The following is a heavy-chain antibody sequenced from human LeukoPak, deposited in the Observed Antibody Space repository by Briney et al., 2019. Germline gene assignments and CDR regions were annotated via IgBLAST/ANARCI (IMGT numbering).Heavy chain of an antibody. CDR1: GFTFDDYA. V-gene: IGHV3-9*01. Sequence: GGSLRLSCAASGFTFDDYATHWVRQAPGKGLEWVSGISWNSGSIGYADSVKGRFTISRDNAKNSLYLQMNSLRAEDTALYYCAKDYRSGPYYFDYWAREPWSPSPQ. D-gene: IGHD2-15*01. CDR2: ISWNSGSI. CDR3: AKDYRSGPYYFDY. J-gene: IGHJ4*02.